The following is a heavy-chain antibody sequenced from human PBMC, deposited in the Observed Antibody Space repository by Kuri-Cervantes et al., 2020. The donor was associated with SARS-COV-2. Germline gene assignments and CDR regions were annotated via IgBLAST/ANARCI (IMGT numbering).Heavy chain of an antibody. Sequence: GSLRLSCTVSGASIIVSSYYWGWVRQPPGKGLEWIGSIYYSGNTYYNPSLKSRVTISVDTSKNQFSLKLSSVTAADTAVYYCAREGSSSTSFDAFDIWGQGTMVTVSS. CDR2: IYYSGNT. D-gene: IGHD2-2*01. CDR3: AREGSSSTSFDAFDI. CDR1: GASIIVSSYY. V-gene: IGHV4-39*07. J-gene: IGHJ3*02.